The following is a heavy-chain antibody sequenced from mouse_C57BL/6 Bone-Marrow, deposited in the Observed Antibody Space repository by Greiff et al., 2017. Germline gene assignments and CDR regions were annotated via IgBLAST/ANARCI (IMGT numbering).Heavy chain of an antibody. Sequence: QVQLQQPGAELVKPGASVKLSCKASGYTFTSYWMHWVKQRPGRGLEWIGRIDPNSGGTKYNEKFKSKATLTVDKPSSTAYMQLSSLTSEAAAVYYCARWGPRPRGVDYWGQGTTLTVSS. CDR3: ARWGPRPRGVDY. J-gene: IGHJ2*01. CDR2: IDPNSGGT. V-gene: IGHV1-72*01. CDR1: GYTFTSYW. D-gene: IGHD2-12*01.